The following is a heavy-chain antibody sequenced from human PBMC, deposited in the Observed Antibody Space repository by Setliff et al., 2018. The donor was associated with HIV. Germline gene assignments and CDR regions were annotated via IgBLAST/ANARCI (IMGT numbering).Heavy chain of an antibody. V-gene: IGHV4-39*07. CDR3: ARTREYRFGFGLGQFHP. D-gene: IGHD3-16*01. Sequence: PSETLSPTCSVSGSSISSTSYYWGWIRQPPGKGVECIGSVHYTGSTQYNPSLKSRLTMTVDKSNYQFSLRLTSVTAADSAVYYCARTREYRFGFGLGQFHPWGQGTLVTVSS. CDR1: GSSISSTSYY. J-gene: IGHJ5*01. CDR2: VHYTGST.